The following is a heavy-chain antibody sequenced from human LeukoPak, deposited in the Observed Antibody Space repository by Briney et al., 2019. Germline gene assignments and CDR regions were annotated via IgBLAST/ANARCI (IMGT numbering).Heavy chain of an antibody. J-gene: IGHJ4*02. Sequence: PGGSLRLSCAASGFTFSGSAIHWVRQASGKGLEWVGRIRSKPKNYATAYAASVKGRFTISRDDSKNTAYLQMNSLKTEDTAVHYCTRHGDQDYWGQGTLVTVSS. D-gene: IGHD7-27*01. V-gene: IGHV3-73*01. CDR2: IRSKPKNYAT. CDR3: TRHGDQDY. CDR1: GFTFSGSA.